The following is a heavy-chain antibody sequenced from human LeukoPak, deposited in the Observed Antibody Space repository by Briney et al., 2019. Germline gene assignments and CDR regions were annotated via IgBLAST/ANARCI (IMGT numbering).Heavy chain of an antibody. CDR3: AREGDGYRTTGYFDY. J-gene: IGHJ4*02. D-gene: IGHD5-12*01. Sequence: GGSLRLSCAASGFTVSSNYMSWVRHAPGKGLEWGSVIYSGSSTYYADSVKGRFTISRNNSKNTPYLQMNSLRVEDTAVYYCAREGDGYRTTGYFDYWGQGTLVTVSS. CDR1: GFTVSSNY. CDR2: IYSGSST. V-gene: IGHV3-53*01.